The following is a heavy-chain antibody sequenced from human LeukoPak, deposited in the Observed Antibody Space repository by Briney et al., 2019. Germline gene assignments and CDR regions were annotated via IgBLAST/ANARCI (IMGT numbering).Heavy chain of an antibody. CDR3: ASSYSSRTQNYYYYYMDV. CDR2: IYHSGST. V-gene: IGHV4-38-2*01. CDR1: GYSISSGYY. Sequence: SETLSLTCAVSGYSISSGYYWGWIRQPPGKGLEWIGSIYHSGSTYYNPSLKSRVTISVDTSKNQFSLKLSSVTAADTAEYYCASSYSSRTQNYYYYYMDVWGKGTTVTVSS. D-gene: IGHD2-15*01. J-gene: IGHJ6*03.